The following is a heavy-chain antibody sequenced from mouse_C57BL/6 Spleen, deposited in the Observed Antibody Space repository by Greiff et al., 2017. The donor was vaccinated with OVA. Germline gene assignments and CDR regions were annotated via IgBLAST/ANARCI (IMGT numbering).Heavy chain of an antibody. CDR1: GFTFSSYA. CDR2: ISDGGSYT. V-gene: IGHV5-4*01. J-gene: IGHJ3*01. CDR3: AREEAYGSSTWFAY. D-gene: IGHD1-1*01. Sequence: DVMLVESGGGLVKPGGSLKLSCAASGFTFSSYAMSWVRQTPEKRLEWVATISDGGSYTYYPDNVKGRFTISRDNAKNNLYLQMSHLKSEDTAMYDCAREEAYGSSTWFAYWGQGTLVTVSA.